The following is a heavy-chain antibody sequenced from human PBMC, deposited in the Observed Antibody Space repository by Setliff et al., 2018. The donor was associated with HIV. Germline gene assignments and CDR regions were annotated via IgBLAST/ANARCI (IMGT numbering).Heavy chain of an antibody. V-gene: IGHV4-4*07. CDR3: ARSPSYRSSWEYYFDY. CDR1: GGSVTTYY. CDR2: IFPRGST. J-gene: IGHJ4*02. Sequence: SETLSLTCTVSGGSVTTYYWSWIRQSPARGLEWIGNIFPRGSTNYNPSLKSRVTLSLDTSKNQFSLNVDSVTAADTAVYYCARSPSYRSSWEYYFDYWGQGILVTVSS. D-gene: IGHD6-13*01.